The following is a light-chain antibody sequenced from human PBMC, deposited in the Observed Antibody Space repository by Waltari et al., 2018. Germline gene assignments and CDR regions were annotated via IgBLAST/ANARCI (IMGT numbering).Light chain of an antibody. CDR2: DAS. Sequence: EIVLTQSPATLSLSPGVRATLSCRASQNIGDYLAWYQQKPGQPPRLHISDASVRATGVPARFSGGGSGTDFTLTISSLEPEDSAIYYCQQRSTWLLTFGGGTKVEI. V-gene: IGKV3-11*01. CDR1: QNIGDY. CDR3: QQRSTWLLT. J-gene: IGKJ4*01.